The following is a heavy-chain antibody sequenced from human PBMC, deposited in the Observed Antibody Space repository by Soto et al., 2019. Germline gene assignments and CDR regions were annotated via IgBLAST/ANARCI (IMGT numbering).Heavy chain of an antibody. CDR3: AKVRSHSYYDSSGYLNFDY. D-gene: IGHD3-22*01. Sequence: GGSLRLSCAASGFTFSSYSMNWVRQAPGKGLEWVSSISSSSSYIYYADSVKGRFTISRDNAKNSLYLQMNSLRAEDTAVYYCAKVRSHSYYDSSGYLNFDYWGQGTLVTVSS. CDR1: GFTFSSYS. J-gene: IGHJ4*02. CDR2: ISSSSSYI. V-gene: IGHV3-21*04.